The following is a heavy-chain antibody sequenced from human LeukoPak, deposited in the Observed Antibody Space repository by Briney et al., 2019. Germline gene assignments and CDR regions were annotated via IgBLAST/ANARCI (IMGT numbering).Heavy chain of an antibody. D-gene: IGHD4-17*01. CDR3: GRDPNGDYIGAFEF. J-gene: IGHJ3*01. CDR1: DFTFANYA. CDR2: IKGSGSYA. V-gene: IGHV3-23*01. Sequence: GSLRLSCVGSDFTFANYAMTWVRLTPGKGLEWVSSIKGSGSYAMYADSVSGRFTTSRDNSRNTNFLQMTSLRAEDTAIYYCGRDPNGDYIGAFEFWGLGTLVSVSS.